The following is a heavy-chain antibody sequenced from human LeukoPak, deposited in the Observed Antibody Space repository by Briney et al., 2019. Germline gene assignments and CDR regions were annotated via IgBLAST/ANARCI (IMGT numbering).Heavy chain of an antibody. J-gene: IGHJ4*02. CDR1: GFTFSSYS. Sequence: PGGSLRLSCAASGFTFSSYSMNWVRQAPGKGLEWVSSISSSSSYIYYADSVKGRFTISRDNAKNSLYLQMNSLRAEDTAVYYCARDYKRKDSSWYYRPLGAFDYWGQGTLVTVSS. CDR2: ISSSSSYI. CDR3: ARDYKRKDSSWYYRPLGAFDY. D-gene: IGHD6-13*01. V-gene: IGHV3-21*01.